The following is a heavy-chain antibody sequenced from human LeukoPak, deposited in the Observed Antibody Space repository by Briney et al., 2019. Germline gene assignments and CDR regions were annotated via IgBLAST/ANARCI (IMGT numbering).Heavy chain of an antibody. D-gene: IGHD2-2*01. CDR2: IYYSGST. Sequence: SETLSLTCTVSGGSISSYYWSWIRQPLGKGLEWIGYIYYSGSTNYNPSLKSRVTISVDTSKNQFSLKLSSVTAADTAVYYCARHLLPLYQLPSFDPWGQGTLVTVSS. CDR1: GGSISSYY. J-gene: IGHJ5*02. V-gene: IGHV4-59*08. CDR3: ARHLLPLYQLPSFDP.